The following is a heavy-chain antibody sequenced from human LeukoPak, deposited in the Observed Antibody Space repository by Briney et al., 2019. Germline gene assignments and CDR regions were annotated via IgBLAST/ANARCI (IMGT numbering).Heavy chain of an antibody. CDR3: AKAVDACVSSDCTSITCRRFDP. J-gene: IGHJ5*02. V-gene: IGHV3-23*01. CDR1: GFTFSNYA. CDR2: ISASGGST. Sequence: GGSLRLSCAASGFTFSNYATSWVRQAPGKGLEWVSSISASGGSTYFADSVRARFSISRDNSKNTLYLHMNSLRAEATAVYDGAKAVDACVSSDCTSITCRRFDPWGQGTLFTVSP. D-gene: IGHD2-2*01.